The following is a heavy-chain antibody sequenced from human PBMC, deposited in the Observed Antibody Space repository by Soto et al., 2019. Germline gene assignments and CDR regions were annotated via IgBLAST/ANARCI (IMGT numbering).Heavy chain of an antibody. CDR1: GGSISRGGYY. D-gene: IGHD3-22*01. J-gene: IGHJ4*02. CDR3: ASDRPIGYYDSSGPGYHFDY. Sequence: PSETLSPTCTLSGGSISRGGYYWGWIRERPGKGLEWSGYIYYSGSTYYNPSLKSRVTISVDTSKNQFSLKLSSVTAADTAVYYCASDRPIGYYDSSGPGYHFDYWGQGNLVTVS. V-gene: IGHV4-31*03. CDR2: IYYSGST.